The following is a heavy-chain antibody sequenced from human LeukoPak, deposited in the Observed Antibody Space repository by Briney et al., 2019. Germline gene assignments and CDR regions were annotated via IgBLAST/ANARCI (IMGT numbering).Heavy chain of an antibody. D-gene: IGHD2-8*02. CDR1: GFTFSRYA. V-gene: IGHV3-23*01. CDR2: ITGSGGSR. CDR3: AKEGSYWWFGDY. J-gene: IGHJ4*02. Sequence: PGGSLRLSCAASGFTFSRYAMTWVRQAPGKGLEWVSTITGSGGSRDYADSVKGRFTISRDNSKNTLYLQMNSLRAEDTAVYYCAKEGSYWWFGDYWGQGTLVTVSS.